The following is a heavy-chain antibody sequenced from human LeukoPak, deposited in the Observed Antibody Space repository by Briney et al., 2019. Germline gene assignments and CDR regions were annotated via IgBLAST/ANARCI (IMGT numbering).Heavy chain of an antibody. V-gene: IGHV3-48*04. D-gene: IGHD3-3*01. CDR3: ARELFYYDFWSAPSSYMDV. CDR2: ISSSGSTI. CDR1: GFTFSSYS. J-gene: IGHJ6*03. Sequence: GGSLRLSCAASGFTFSSYSMSWIRQAPGKGLEWVSYISSSGSTIYYADSVKGRFTISRDNAKNSLYLQMNSLRAEDTAVYYCARELFYYDFWSAPSSYMDVWGKGTTVTVSS.